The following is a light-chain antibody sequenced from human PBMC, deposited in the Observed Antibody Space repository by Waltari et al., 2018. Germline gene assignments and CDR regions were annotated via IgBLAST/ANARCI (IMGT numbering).Light chain of an antibody. CDR3: HQYYIPPLT. J-gene: IGKJ5*01. V-gene: IGKV4-1*01. CDR1: QSVLPSPTSKTY. Sequence: LITPVPAFLAVALGERATVDSKSSQSVLPSPTSKTYIAWYQQKPGPPPKLLINWASTRGSGVPDRFSGSGSGTDFTLTINSLQAEDVAVYYCHQYYIPPLTFGQGTRLEIK. CDR2: WAS.